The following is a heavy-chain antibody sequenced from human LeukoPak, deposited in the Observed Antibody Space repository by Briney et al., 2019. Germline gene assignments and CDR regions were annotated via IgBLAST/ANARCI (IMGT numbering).Heavy chain of an antibody. CDR1: GFTFEEYS. CDR3: GKDIEHYDFWNGYEY. Sequence: GGSLRLSCAASGFTFEEYSMQWVRRPPGKGLEWVAVIRWDGGTTYYADSVKGRFTNSRDNSEKSVYLQMNSLRTEDTAFYYCGKDIEHYDFWNGYEYRGQGTLVTVSS. J-gene: IGHJ4*02. V-gene: IGHV3-43*01. D-gene: IGHD3-3*01. CDR2: IRWDGGTT.